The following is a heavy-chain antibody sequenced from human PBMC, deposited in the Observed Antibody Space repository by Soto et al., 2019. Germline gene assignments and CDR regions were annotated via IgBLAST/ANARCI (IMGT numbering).Heavy chain of an antibody. V-gene: IGHV1-18*01. CDR2: ISAYNGNK. CDR3: ARTGGGMAARPLEY. J-gene: IGHJ4*02. Sequence: QVQLMQSGGEVKMPGASVEVSCKTSGYMFTTYGMSWVRQAPGQGLEWMAWISAYNGNKKYAQKFEGRVIMTTDPSTSTVSMELRDLTSDDPAIYYCARTGGGMAARPLEYWGQGTLVIVSS. D-gene: IGHD6-6*01. CDR1: GYMFTTYG.